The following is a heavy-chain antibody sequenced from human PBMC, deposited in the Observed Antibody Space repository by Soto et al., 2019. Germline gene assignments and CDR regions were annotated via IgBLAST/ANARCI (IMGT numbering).Heavy chain of an antibody. CDR1: GVSISSGNW. Sequence: SETLSLTCAVSGVSISSGNWWTWVRQTPQRGLEYIGEIFHDGTANYYPSFERRVAISVDTSKNQFSLKLTSVTAADTAIYFCARLVYDTRLNYMYFDFWCQGALVTVSS. D-gene: IGHD3-10*01. CDR2: IFHDGTA. J-gene: IGHJ4*02. CDR3: ARLVYDTRLNYMYFDF. V-gene: IGHV4-4*02.